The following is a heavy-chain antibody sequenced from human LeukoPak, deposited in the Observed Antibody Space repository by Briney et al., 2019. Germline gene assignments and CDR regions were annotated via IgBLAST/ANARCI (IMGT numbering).Heavy chain of an antibody. CDR1: GFTFSSYG. CDR2: IRYDGSNK. CDR3: AKDWGYSSSGYYYYMDV. Sequence: PGGSLRLSCAASGFTFSSYGMHWVRQAPGKGLEWVAFIRYDGSNKYYADSVKGRFTISRDNSKNTLYLQMNSLRAEDTAVYYCAKDWGYSSSGYYYYMDVWGKGTTVTVSS. V-gene: IGHV3-30*02. J-gene: IGHJ6*03. D-gene: IGHD6-6*01.